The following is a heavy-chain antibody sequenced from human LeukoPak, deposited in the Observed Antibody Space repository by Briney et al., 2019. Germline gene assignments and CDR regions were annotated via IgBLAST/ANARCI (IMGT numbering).Heavy chain of an antibody. CDR3: ARELVSLGTGYFDL. V-gene: IGHV3-23*01. CDR1: GFTFGTYG. J-gene: IGHJ2*01. CDR2: ITGSSTWT. D-gene: IGHD7-27*01. Sequence: GGSLRLSCEASGFTFGTYGMIWVRQAPGKGLEWVSGITGSSTWTYYADSVRGRFTISRDNSKNTLHLQMNNLTADDTAIYYCARELVSLGTGYFDLWGRGTLVTVSS.